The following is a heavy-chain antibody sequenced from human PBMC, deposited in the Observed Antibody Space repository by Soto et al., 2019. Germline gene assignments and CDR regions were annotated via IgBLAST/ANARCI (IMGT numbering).Heavy chain of an antibody. D-gene: IGHD4-4*01. CDR2: IDWDDDK. V-gene: IGHV2-70*01. Sequence: GSGPTLVNPTQTLTLTCTFSGFSLSTSGMCVSWIRQPPGKALEWLALIDWDDDKYYSTSLKTRLTISKDTSKNQVVLTMTNMDPVDTATYYCARGETIEPYSTLYYFDYWGQGTLVTVSS. CDR3: ARGETIEPYSTLYYFDY. J-gene: IGHJ4*02. CDR1: GFSLSTSGMC.